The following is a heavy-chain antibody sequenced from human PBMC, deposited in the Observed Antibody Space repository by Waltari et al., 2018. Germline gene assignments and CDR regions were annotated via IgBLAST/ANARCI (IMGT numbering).Heavy chain of an antibody. Sequence: EVQLVESGGGLVQPGGSLRLSCAASGFTFSTYWMSWVRQAPGKGLEWVASIKPDGSGMNYVDSVKGRFTISRDNAKNSLYLQMNSLRAEDTAVFYCARLRDYRTYYDDWGQGTLVTVSS. D-gene: IGHD3-22*01. CDR3: ARLRDYRTYYDD. CDR2: IKPDGSGM. CDR1: GFTFSTYW. J-gene: IGHJ4*02. V-gene: IGHV3-7*01.